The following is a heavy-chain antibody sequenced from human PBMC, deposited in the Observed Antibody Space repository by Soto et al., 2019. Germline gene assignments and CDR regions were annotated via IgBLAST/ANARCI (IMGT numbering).Heavy chain of an antibody. CDR3: ARSIAARLNWFDP. CDR2: IYGVGST. V-gene: IGHV3-66*01. D-gene: IGHD6-6*01. J-gene: IGHJ5*02. CDR1: GFTVSNIS. Sequence: GGSLRLSCAASGFTVSNISMSWVRQAPGKGLQWVSIIYGVGSTYYADSVKGRFTISRDDSKNTLYLQMNSLRAEDTAVYYCARSIAARLNWFDPWGQGTLVTVSS.